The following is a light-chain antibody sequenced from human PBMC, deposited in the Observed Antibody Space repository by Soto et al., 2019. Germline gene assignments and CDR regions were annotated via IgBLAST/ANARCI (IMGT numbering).Light chain of an antibody. CDR3: QQYDNLPLT. CDR1: QDITNY. V-gene: IGKV1-33*01. Sequence: DIQMTQSPGYVTGSXCSGVTITXXASQDITNYLHWFQQKPGKAPKLLIYDASNLETGVPSRFSGSGSGTDFTFTISSLQPEDIATYYCQQYDNLPLTFGGGTKVDNK. CDR2: DAS. J-gene: IGKJ4*01.